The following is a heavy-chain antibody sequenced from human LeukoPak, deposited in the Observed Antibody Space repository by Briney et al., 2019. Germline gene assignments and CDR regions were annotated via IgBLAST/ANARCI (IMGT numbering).Heavy chain of an antibody. J-gene: IGHJ4*02. CDR2: IYENGGTT. D-gene: IGHD6-13*01. Sequence: GGSLRLSCVGSGFTFRSHAMSWVRQAPEKGLEFVSGIYENGGTTYYADSVKGRFSISRDNSKNTLYLQMNSLRAEDTAVYYCARGAAGSDYWGQGTLVTVSS. V-gene: IGHV3-23*01. CDR3: ARGAAGSDY. CDR1: GFTFRSHA.